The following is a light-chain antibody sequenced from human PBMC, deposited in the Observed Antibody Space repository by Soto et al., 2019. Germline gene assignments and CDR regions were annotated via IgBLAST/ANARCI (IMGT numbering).Light chain of an antibody. CDR1: QSVSSN. J-gene: IGKJ1*01. V-gene: IGKV3-15*01. CDR3: QQYNNWPPST. CDR2: GAS. Sequence: EIVMTQSPATLSVSPGERVTLSCRASQSVSSNLAWYQQKPGQAPRLLISGASTRVTGIPARFSGSGSGTDFTLTISSLRSEDFAVYYCQQYNNWPPSTFGQGTKVDIK.